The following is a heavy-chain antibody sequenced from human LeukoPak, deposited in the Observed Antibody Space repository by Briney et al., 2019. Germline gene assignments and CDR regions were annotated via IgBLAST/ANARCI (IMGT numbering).Heavy chain of an antibody. CDR3: ARDGIQLWVFDY. Sequence: SETLSLTCAVSGGSFSGYYWSWIRQPPGKGLEWIGEIKHSGSTNYNPSLKSRVTISVDTSKNQFSLKLSSVTAADTAVYYCARDGIQLWVFDYWGQGTLVTVSS. D-gene: IGHD5-18*01. V-gene: IGHV4-34*01. CDR2: IKHSGST. CDR1: GGSFSGYY. J-gene: IGHJ4*02.